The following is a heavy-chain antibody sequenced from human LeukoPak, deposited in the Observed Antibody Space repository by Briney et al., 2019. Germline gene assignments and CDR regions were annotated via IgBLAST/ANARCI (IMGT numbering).Heavy chain of an antibody. CDR2: IYYSGST. Sequence: TPSETLSLICTVSGGSISSSSYYWGWIRQPPGKGLEWIGSIYYSGSTYYNPSLKSRVTISVDTSKNQFSLKLSSVTAADTAVYYCARHEMDTLRYFDWLLPRGFDPWGQGTLVTVSS. CDR1: GGSISSSSYY. J-gene: IGHJ5*02. D-gene: IGHD3-9*01. V-gene: IGHV4-39*01. CDR3: ARHEMDTLRYFDWLLPRGFDP.